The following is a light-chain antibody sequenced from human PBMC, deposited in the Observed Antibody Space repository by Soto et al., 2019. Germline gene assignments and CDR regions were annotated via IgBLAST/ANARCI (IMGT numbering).Light chain of an antibody. Sequence: QSVLTQPPSASGSPGQSVTLSCTRTSSDVGGYNYVSWYQQYPGKVPKLMVYEVNKRPSGVPDRFSGSKSGNTASLTVSGLQAEDEADYYCTSYAGGNNVFGTGTQLTVL. CDR1: SSDVGGYNY. V-gene: IGLV2-8*01. J-gene: IGLJ1*01. CDR3: TSYAGGNNV. CDR2: EVN.